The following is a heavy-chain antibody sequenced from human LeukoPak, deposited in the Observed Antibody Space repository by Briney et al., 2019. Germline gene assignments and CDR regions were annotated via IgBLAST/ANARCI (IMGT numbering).Heavy chain of an antibody. D-gene: IGHD3-3*01. Sequence: GGSLRLSCAASGFTFDDYTMHWVRRAPGKGLEWVSLISWDGGCTYYADSVKGRFTISRDNSKNSLYLQMNSLRTEDTALYYCAKDRGTREGDFWSGYYDYWGQGTLVTVSS. J-gene: IGHJ4*02. CDR1: GFTFDDYT. CDR2: ISWDGGCT. CDR3: AKDRGTREGDFWSGYYDY. V-gene: IGHV3-43*01.